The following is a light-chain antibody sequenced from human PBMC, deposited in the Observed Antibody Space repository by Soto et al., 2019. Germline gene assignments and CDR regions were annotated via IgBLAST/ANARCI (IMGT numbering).Light chain of an antibody. Sequence: EIVMTQSPATLSVSPGERATLSCRASQSVSSNLAWYQQKPGQAPRLLIYGASTRATGIPARFSGSGSGTVFTLTIGSLEPEDSAVYYCQQYYNWPLTFGGGTKVDI. CDR2: GAS. CDR3: QQYYNWPLT. V-gene: IGKV3-15*01. CDR1: QSVSSN. J-gene: IGKJ4*01.